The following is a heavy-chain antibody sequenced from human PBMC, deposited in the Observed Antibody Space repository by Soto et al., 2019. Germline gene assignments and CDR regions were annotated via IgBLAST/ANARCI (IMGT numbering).Heavy chain of an antibody. Sequence: GASVKVSCKASGYTFTSYYMHLVRQAPGQGLEWMGIINPSGGSTSYAQKFQGRVTMTRDTSTSTVYMELSSLRSEDTAVYYCARDWRAAAGMDYWGQGTLVTVSS. CDR3: ARDWRAAAGMDY. D-gene: IGHD6-13*01. CDR2: INPSGGST. V-gene: IGHV1-46*01. J-gene: IGHJ4*02. CDR1: GYTFTSYY.